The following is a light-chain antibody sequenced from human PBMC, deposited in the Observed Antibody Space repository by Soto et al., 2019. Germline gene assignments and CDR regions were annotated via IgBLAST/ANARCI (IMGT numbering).Light chain of an antibody. CDR1: QNLLYSNGYNY. J-gene: IGKJ2*01. CDR2: LGS. CDR3: MQALQVPHT. Sequence: DIVMTQSPLSLPVTPGEPASISCRSNQNLLYSNGYNYLDWYLQKPGQSPQLLIYLGSNRASGVTDRFSGRGSGTDFTLKISRVEAEDVGVYYCMQALQVPHTFGQGTKLEIK. V-gene: IGKV2-28*01.